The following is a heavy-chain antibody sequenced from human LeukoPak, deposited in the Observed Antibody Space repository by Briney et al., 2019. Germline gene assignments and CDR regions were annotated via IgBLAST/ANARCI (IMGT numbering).Heavy chain of an antibody. CDR2: ISAYNGNT. J-gene: IGHJ4*02. V-gene: IGHV1-18*01. D-gene: IGHD2-2*01. Sequence: ASVKVSCKASGGTFSSYAISWVRQAPGQGLEWMGWISAYNGNTNYAQKLQGRVTMTTDTSTSTAYMELRSLRSDDTAVYYCARDDCSSTSCLTTVDYWGQGTLVTVSS. CDR3: ARDDCSSTSCLTTVDY. CDR1: GGTFSSYA.